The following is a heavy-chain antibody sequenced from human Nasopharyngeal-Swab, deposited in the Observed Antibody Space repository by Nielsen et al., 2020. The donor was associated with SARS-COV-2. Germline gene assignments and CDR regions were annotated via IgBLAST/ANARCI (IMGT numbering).Heavy chain of an antibody. J-gene: IGHJ6*02. D-gene: IGHD3-16*01. Sequence: SETLSLTSAVYGGSFSGYYWSWIRQLPGKGLEWIGEIKHSGSTNYKPSLKSRVTISADMSKKQFSLKLSSVTAADTAVYYCARGRYLGIYDYGMDVWGQGTTVTVSS. CDR2: IKHSGST. CDR1: GGSFSGYY. V-gene: IGHV4-34*01. CDR3: ARGRYLGIYDYGMDV.